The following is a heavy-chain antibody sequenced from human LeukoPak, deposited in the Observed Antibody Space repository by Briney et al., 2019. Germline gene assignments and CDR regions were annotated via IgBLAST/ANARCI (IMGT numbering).Heavy chain of an antibody. J-gene: IGHJ4*02. D-gene: IGHD4-17*01. CDR2: IYYSGST. CDR1: GGSISSYY. CDR3: ARTTVTYFDY. V-gene: IGHV4-59*12. Sequence: SETLSLTCTVSGGSISSYYWSWIRQPPGKGLEWIGYIYYSGSTNYNPSLKSRVTISVDTSKNQFSLKLSSVTAADTAVYYCARTTVTYFDYWGQGTLVTVSS.